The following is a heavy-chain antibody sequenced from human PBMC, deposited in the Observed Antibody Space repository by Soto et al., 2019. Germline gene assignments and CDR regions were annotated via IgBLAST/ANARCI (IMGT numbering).Heavy chain of an antibody. D-gene: IGHD3-22*01. Sequence: VASVKVSCKASGGTFSRNTISWVRQAPGQGLEWMGGIMPIFGSANYAQKFQSRVTITADENTRTVYMELSRLRSEDTAVYYCARQFDSDTTGYYYAYWGQGTLVTVSS. J-gene: IGHJ4*02. CDR1: GGTFSRNT. V-gene: IGHV1-69*13. CDR3: ARQFDSDTTGYYYAY. CDR2: IMPIFGSA.